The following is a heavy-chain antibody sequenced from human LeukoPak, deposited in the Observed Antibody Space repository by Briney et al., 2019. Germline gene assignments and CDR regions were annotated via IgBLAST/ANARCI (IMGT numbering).Heavy chain of an antibody. CDR2: IYTSGST. Sequence: SETLSLTCTVSGGSISSYYWSWIRQPAGKGLEWIGRIYTSGSTNYNPSLKSRVTMSVDTSKNQFSLKLSSVTAADTAVYYCARADSSSWYKGAGRYFDLWGRGTLVTVSS. CDR1: GGSISSYY. CDR3: ARADSSSWYKGAGRYFDL. D-gene: IGHD6-13*01. J-gene: IGHJ2*01. V-gene: IGHV4-4*07.